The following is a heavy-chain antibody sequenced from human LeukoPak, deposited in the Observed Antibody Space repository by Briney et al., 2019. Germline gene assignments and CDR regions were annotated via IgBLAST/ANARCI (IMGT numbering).Heavy chain of an antibody. CDR2: IIPIFGTA. J-gene: IGHJ4*02. CDR3: ARAPSSGYDDPDFDY. Sequence: SVKVSCKASGGTFSSYAISWVRQAPGQGLEWMGGIIPIFGTANYAQKFQGRVTITTDESTSTAYMELSSVRSEDAAVYYCARAPSSGYDDPDFDYWGQGTLVTVSS. V-gene: IGHV1-69*05. D-gene: IGHD5-12*01. CDR1: GGTFSSYA.